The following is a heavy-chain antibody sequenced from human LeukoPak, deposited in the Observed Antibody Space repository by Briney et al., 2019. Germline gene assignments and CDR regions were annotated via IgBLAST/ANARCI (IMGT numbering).Heavy chain of an antibody. CDR1: RFTFSSYQ. J-gene: IGHJ6*02. Sequence: PGGSLRLSCAASRFTFSSYQMNWVRQAPGKGLEWVSYISSGGTTTSYADSVKGRFTISRDNAKNSLYLQMNSLRAEDTAVYYCARDGTTVTTNYYYGMDVWGQGTTVTVSS. CDR3: ARDGTTVTTNYYYGMDV. V-gene: IGHV3-48*03. D-gene: IGHD4-17*01. CDR2: ISSGGTTT.